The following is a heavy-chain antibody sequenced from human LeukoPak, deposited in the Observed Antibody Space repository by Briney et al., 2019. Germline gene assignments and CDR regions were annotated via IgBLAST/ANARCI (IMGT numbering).Heavy chain of an antibody. CDR1: GGSIISSDYH. CDR2: ISYSGNT. J-gene: IGHJ3*02. Sequence: SETLSLTCTVSGGSIISSDYHWGWVRQPPGKGLEWIGTISYSGNTDYNPSLRSRVTISVVTSNNQFSLRLGSVTAADTAVYHCARHCCSGPAKRVFDIWGQGTMVTVSS. CDR3: ARHCCSGPAKRVFDI. D-gene: IGHD2-15*01. V-gene: IGHV4-39*01.